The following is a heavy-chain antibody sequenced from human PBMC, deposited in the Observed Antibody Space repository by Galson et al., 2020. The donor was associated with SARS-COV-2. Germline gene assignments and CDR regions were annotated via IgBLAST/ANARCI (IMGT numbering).Heavy chain of an antibody. CDR3: AREYSSSWGYYYGMDV. Sequence: GGSLRLSCAASGFTFSSYGMHWVRQAPGKGLEWVAVIWYDGSNKYYADSVKGRFTISRDNSKNTLYLQMNSLRAEDTAVYYCAREYSSSWGYYYGMDVWGQGTMVTVSS. CDR1: GFTFSSYG. CDR2: IWYDGSNK. V-gene: IGHV3-33*01. J-gene: IGHJ6*02. D-gene: IGHD6-13*01.